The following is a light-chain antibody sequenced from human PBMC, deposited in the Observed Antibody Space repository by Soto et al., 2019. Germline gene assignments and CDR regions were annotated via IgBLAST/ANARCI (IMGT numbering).Light chain of an antibody. Sequence: DLQMTQSPSSLSASVGDRVTITCRASQSISSYLNWYQQKPGKAPNLLIYAASSLQSGVPSRFSGSGSGTDFTLTISSLQPEDSATYYCQQSYSTLYTFAQGTKLEI. CDR2: AAS. J-gene: IGKJ2*01. CDR3: QQSYSTLYT. V-gene: IGKV1-39*01. CDR1: QSISSY.